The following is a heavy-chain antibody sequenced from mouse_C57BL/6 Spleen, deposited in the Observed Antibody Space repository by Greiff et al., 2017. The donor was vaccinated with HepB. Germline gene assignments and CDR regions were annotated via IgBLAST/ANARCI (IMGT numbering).Heavy chain of an antibody. CDR3: ARGREGPYDDNTANYYAMDY. CDR2: IYPRDGST. Sequence: QVQLKQSGPELVKPGASVKLSCKASGYTFTSYDINWVKQRPGQGLEWIGWIYPRDGSTKYNEKVKGKATLTVDTSSSTAYMELHSLTSEDSAVYFWARGREGPYDDNTANYYAMDYWGQGPSVTVSS. V-gene: IGHV1-85*01. D-gene: IGHD2-3*01. CDR1: GYTFTSYD. J-gene: IGHJ4*01.